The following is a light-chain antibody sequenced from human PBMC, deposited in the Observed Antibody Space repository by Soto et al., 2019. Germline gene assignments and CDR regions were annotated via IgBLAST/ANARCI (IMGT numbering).Light chain of an antibody. V-gene: IGKV1-5*03. CDR1: QSISSW. Sequence: DIQMTQSPSTLSASVGDRVIITCRASQSISSWLAWYQQKPGKAPDLLIYRASTLKTGIRSRFSGSGSGTEFTLTISSLQPDDFANYYCQQYDRSSWTFGTGTKVEIK. CDR2: RAS. CDR3: QQYDRSSWT. J-gene: IGKJ1*01.